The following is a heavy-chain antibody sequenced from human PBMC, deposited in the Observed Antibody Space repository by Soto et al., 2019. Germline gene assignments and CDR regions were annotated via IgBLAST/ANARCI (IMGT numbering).Heavy chain of an antibody. CDR3: AKHRPLFDS. J-gene: IGHJ4*02. Sequence: EVHLLESGGGSVQPGGSLRLFCAASGFTFNTYDMSWIRQTPGKGLEWVSSITSNGVDKFYAESVRARFTISRDNSRNTLYLYMNSLRAEDTAIYYCAKHRPLFDSWGQGTLVTVSS. CDR2: ITSNGVDK. V-gene: IGHV3-23*01. CDR1: GFTFNTYD.